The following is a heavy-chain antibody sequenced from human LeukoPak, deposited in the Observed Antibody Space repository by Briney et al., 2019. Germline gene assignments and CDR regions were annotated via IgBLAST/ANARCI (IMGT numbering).Heavy chain of an antibody. CDR2: IYSDGST. CDR1: GIIVNNNY. CDR3: AKSLSRGVSAFDY. V-gene: IGHV3-53*01. J-gene: IGHJ4*02. D-gene: IGHD3-3*01. Sequence: PGGSPRLSRAASGIIVNNNYMTRVRQAPGKGPEWVSVIYSDGSTYYADSVKGRFTISRDNSKNTLHLQMNTVRADDTAVYYCAKSLSRGVSAFDYCGQGALVTVSS.